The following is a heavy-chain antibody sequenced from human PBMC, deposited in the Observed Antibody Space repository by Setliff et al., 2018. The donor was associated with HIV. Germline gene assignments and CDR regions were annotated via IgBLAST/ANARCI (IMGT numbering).Heavy chain of an antibody. J-gene: IGHJ4*02. V-gene: IGHV4-39*07. CDR3: ARRRSGTYYRFFNY. CDR1: GGSISSSSYY. D-gene: IGHD3-10*01. CDR2: IYYSGST. Sequence: PSETLSLTCTVSGGSISSSSYYWGWIRQPPGKGLEWIGSIYYSGSTYYNPSLKSRVTISVDTSKNQFSLKLSSVTAADTAVYYCARRRSGTYYRFFNYWGPGALVTVSS.